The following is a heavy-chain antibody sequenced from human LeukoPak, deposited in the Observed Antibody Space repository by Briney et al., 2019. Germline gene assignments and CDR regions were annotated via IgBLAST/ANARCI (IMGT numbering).Heavy chain of an antibody. D-gene: IGHD3-3*01. CDR3: AKDYGLPYY. J-gene: IGHJ4*02. Sequence: GGSLRLSCAASGFPFSSYDMSWVRQAPGKGLEWVSGISGSAGSTYYADSVKGRFTISRDNSKSTLYLQMNILRAEDAAVYYCAKDYGLPYYWGQGTLVTVSS. CDR1: GFPFSSYD. V-gene: IGHV3-23*01. CDR2: ISGSAGST.